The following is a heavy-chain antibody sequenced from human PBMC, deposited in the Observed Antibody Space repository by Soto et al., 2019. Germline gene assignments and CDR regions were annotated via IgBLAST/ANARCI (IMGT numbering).Heavy chain of an antibody. CDR2: INSDGSST. CDR3: ATGIRYFWSGYYSDY. J-gene: IGHJ4*02. Sequence: EVQLVESGGGLVQPGGSLRLSCAASGFTFSSYWMHWVRQAPGKGLVWVSRINSDGSSTSYADSVKGRFTISRDNAKNTLYLQMNSLRAEDTAVYYCATGIRYFWSGYYSDYWGQGTLVTVSS. CDR1: GFTFSSYW. D-gene: IGHD3-3*01. V-gene: IGHV3-74*01.